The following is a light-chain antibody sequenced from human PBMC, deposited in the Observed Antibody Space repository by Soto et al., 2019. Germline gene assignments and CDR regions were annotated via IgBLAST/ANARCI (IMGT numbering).Light chain of an antibody. Sequence: EIVLTQSPATLSLSPGERATLSCRASQSVTSSFLAWLQQKPGQAPRLLIYDTSKGATGIPDRFSGSGSGTGFTLTISRLEPEDCAVYYCQQYGRSPITFGQGTRLEIK. CDR2: DTS. V-gene: IGKV3-20*01. CDR1: QSVTSSF. J-gene: IGKJ5*01. CDR3: QQYGRSPIT.